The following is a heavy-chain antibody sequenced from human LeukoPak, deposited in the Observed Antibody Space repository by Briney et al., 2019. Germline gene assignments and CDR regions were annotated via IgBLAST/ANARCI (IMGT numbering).Heavy chain of an antibody. V-gene: IGHV3-23*01. CDR3: AKGPEDSSGYYYALGY. D-gene: IGHD3-22*01. CDR1: GFTFSSYA. CDR2: ISGSGGST. Sequence: GGSLRLSCAASGFTFSSYAMSWVRQAPGKGLEWVSTISGSGGSTYYADSVEGRLTISRDNSKNTLYLQMNSLRAEDTAVYYCAKGPEDSSGYYYALGYWGQGTLVTVSS. J-gene: IGHJ4*02.